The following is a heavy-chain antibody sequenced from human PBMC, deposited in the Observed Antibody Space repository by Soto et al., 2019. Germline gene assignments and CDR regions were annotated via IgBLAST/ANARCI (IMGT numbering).Heavy chain of an antibody. Sequence: GGSLRLSCAASGFTFSSYAMHWVRQAPGKGLEWVAVISYDGSNNYYADSVKGRFTISRDNSKNTLYLQMNSLRAEDTAAYYCARVLGGYSSGFHFDYWGQGTLVTVSS. CDR1: GFTFSSYA. J-gene: IGHJ4*02. CDR3: ARVLGGYSSGFHFDY. V-gene: IGHV3-30-3*01. CDR2: ISYDGSNN. D-gene: IGHD6-19*01.